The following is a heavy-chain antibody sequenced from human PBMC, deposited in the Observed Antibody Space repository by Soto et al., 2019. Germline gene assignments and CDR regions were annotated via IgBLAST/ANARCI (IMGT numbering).Heavy chain of an antibody. CDR3: AGAGGQPSA. D-gene: IGHD2-8*02. J-gene: IGHJ6*02. CDR1: GFTFSNYG. Sequence: QVQLVESGGGVVQPGRSLRLSCAASGFTFSNYGMHWVRQAPGKGLEWVAAIWYDGTNKYYADSVKGRFTISRDNSKNTLYLQMNSLRAEDTAVYYCAGAGGQPSAWGQGTTVTVSS. CDR2: IWYDGTNK. V-gene: IGHV3-33*01.